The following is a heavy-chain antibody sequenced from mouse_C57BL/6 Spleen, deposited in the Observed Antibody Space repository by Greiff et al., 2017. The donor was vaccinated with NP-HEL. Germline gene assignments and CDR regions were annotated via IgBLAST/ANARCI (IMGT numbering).Heavy chain of an antibody. CDR2: INPYNGGT. CDR3: ARWGDAMDY. Sequence: EVQLQQSGPVLVKPGASVKMSCKASGYTFTDYYMNWVKQSHGKSLEWIGVINPYNGGTSYNQKFKGKATLTVDKSSSTAYMELNSLTSEDSAVYYCARWGDAMDYWGQGTSVTVSS. J-gene: IGHJ4*01. V-gene: IGHV1-19*01. CDR1: GYTFTDYY.